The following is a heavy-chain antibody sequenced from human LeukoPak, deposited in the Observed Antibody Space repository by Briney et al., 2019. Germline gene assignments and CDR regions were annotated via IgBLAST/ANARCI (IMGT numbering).Heavy chain of an antibody. CDR2: IYPDDSDT. CDR1: GYTFTKYW. D-gene: IGHD3-9*01. J-gene: IGHJ4*02. Sequence: GESLKISCKGSGYTFTKYWIAWVRQMPGKGLEWMGIIYPDDSDTRYSPSFQGQVTISADKSISTAYLQWSSLKASDTAMYYCARHGLHYYDILTADNWGQGTLVTVSS. CDR3: ARHGLHYYDILTADN. V-gene: IGHV5-51*01.